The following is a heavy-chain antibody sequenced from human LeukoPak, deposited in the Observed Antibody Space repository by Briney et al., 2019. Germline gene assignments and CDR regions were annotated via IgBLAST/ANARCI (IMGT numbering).Heavy chain of an antibody. CDR3: ARNVRFSSDAFDI. Sequence: SETLSLTCTVSGGSISSYYWSWIRQPPGKGLQWIGYIYYTGSTNYNPSLKSRVTISVDTSKNQFSLKLNSVTAADTAVYYCARNVRFSSDAFDIWGQGTMVTVSS. V-gene: IGHV4-59*01. D-gene: IGHD3-3*01. J-gene: IGHJ3*02. CDR1: GGSISSYY. CDR2: IYYTGST.